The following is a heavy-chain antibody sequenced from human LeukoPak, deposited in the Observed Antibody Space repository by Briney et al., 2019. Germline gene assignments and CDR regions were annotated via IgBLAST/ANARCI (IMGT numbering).Heavy chain of an antibody. Sequence: PSETLSLTCTVSGGSISSYYWSWVRQPPGKGLEWLGYIYYSGSTNYNPSLKSRVTISVDTSKNQFSLKLSSVTAADTAVYYCAITKGDSGAFDYWGQGTLVTVSS. D-gene: IGHD3-10*01. V-gene: IGHV4-59*01. CDR3: AITKGDSGAFDY. J-gene: IGHJ4*02. CDR1: GGSISSYY. CDR2: IYYSGST.